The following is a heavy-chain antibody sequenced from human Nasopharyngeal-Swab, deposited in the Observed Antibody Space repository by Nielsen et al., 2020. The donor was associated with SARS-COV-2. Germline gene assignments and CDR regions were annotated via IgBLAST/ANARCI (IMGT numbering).Heavy chain of an antibody. D-gene: IGHD3-10*01. CDR2: IVGSGDISGSGGST. V-gene: IGHV3-23*01. J-gene: IGHJ4*02. CDR3: AKAIGLWFGTLDY. Sequence: WIRQPPGKGLEWIAAIVGSGDISGSGGSTYHADSVKGRFTVSRDNSRNTLFLQMNGLRAEDTAIYYCAKAIGLWFGTLDYWGQGTRTLVTVSS.